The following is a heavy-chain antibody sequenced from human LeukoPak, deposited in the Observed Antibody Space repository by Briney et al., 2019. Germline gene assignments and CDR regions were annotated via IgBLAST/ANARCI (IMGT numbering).Heavy chain of an antibody. CDR1: EYSFASYW. J-gene: IGHJ5*02. D-gene: IGHD3-16*01. CDR3: ARLYTTFARSIWGRFDP. CDR2: IYHGDSTT. Sequence: GESLKISCKGSEYSFASYWLAWVRQRPGRGLEWLGIIYHGDSTTRKKLPFQSHDTPSADNSIDTAYLHWSSLPASDTAKYYCARLYTTFARSIWGRFDPWGQGTLVTVSS. V-gene: IGHV5-51*01.